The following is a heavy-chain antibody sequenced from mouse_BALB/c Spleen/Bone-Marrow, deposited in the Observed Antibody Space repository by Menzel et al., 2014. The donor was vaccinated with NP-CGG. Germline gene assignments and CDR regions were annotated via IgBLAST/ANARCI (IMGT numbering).Heavy chain of an antibody. V-gene: IGHV1S81*02. CDR3: ARAGGYDGFAY. Sequence: QVQLKQSGAELVKPGASVKLSCKASGYTFTSYWMHWVKRRPGQGLEWIGEINPSNGHADYNEKFRSKATLTVDRSSSTAYMQLSSLTSEDSAVYYCARAGGYDGFAYWGQGTLVTVSA. CDR2: INPSNGHA. CDR1: GYTFTSYW. D-gene: IGHD2-2*01. J-gene: IGHJ3*01.